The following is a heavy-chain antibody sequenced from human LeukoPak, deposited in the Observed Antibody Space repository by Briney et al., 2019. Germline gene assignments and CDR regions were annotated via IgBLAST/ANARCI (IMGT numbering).Heavy chain of an antibody. CDR2: VHFSGST. D-gene: IGHD4-11*01. Sequence: SETLSLTCTVSGGSISSYYWSWIRQPPGRGLEWIGYVHFSGSTSFNPSLKSRVTISVDTSKNQFSLRLSSVTAADTAVYYCAREQYLAYDVFGFWGQGTLVTVTS. J-gene: IGHJ3*01. CDR1: GGSISSYY. V-gene: IGHV4-59*01. CDR3: AREQYLAYDVFGF.